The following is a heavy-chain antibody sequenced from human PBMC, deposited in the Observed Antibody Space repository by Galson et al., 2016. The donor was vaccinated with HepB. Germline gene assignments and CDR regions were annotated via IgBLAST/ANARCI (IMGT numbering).Heavy chain of an antibody. D-gene: IGHD4-17*01. CDR3: AKDRLSGHGDSSWGIFDI. J-gene: IGHJ3*02. CDR1: GLSLSPYA. Sequence: SLRLSCAGSGLSLSPYAMSWGRPGPGKGLEWVSGISASGGSKTYADSVRGRFIISRDNSNNKLFLQMNSLTTEDTAIYLCAKDRLSGHGDSSWGIFDIWGRGTEVTVSS. CDR2: ISASGGSK. V-gene: IGHV3-23*01.